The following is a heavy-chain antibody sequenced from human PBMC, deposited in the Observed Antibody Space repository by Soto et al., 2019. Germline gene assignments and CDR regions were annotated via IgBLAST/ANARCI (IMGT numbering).Heavy chain of an antibody. Sequence: SETLSLTCAVSGGSISSGGYSWSWIRQPPGKGLEWIGYIYHSGSTYYNPSLKSRVTISVDTSKNQFSLKLSSVTATDTAVYYCARSGSHAFDIWGQGTMVTVSS. J-gene: IGHJ3*02. CDR2: IYHSGST. CDR3: ARSGSHAFDI. V-gene: IGHV4-30-2*05. CDR1: GGSISSGGYS. D-gene: IGHD1-26*01.